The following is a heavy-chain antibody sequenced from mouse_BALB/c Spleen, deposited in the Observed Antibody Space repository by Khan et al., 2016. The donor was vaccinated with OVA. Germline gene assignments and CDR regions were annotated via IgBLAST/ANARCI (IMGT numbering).Heavy chain of an antibody. CDR2: INPSTGYT. CDR3: ARRGLRWDFDY. V-gene: IGHV1-7*01. J-gene: IGHJ2*01. CDR1: GYTFINYW. D-gene: IGHD1-1*01. Sequence: QVQLQQSGAELAKPGASVKMSCKASGYTFINYWILWVKQWPGQGLEWIGYINPSTGYTEYNQNFKDKATLTADKSSSTAYMQLSSLTSEDSAVYYCARRGLRWDFDYWGQGTTLTVSS.